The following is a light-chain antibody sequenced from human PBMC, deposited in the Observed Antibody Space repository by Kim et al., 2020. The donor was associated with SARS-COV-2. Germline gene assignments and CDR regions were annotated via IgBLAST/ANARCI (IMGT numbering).Light chain of an antibody. V-gene: IGKV1-17*01. CDR3: LQHSTYPIT. J-gene: IGKJ5*01. CDR2: GAS. CDR1: QDIRND. Sequence: ASVGDRFNIPCRASQDIRNDLGWYQQNPGRAPKRLIYGASSLQSGVPSRFSGSGSGTEFTLTISSVQPEDFATYFCLQHSTYPITFGQGTRLEIK.